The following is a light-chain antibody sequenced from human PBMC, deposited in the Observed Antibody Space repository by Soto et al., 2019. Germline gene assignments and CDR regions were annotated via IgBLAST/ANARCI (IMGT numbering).Light chain of an antibody. CDR1: QTIISSS. Sequence: EIVLTQSPVTLSLSPGKRATISCRASQTIISSSLAWYQQRPGQAPRLLIYGASIRATGVPDRFSGRGSGTDFTLTISRLEPEDFAVYYCQHYGRSDPITFGPGTKVDIK. CDR2: GAS. CDR3: QHYGRSDPIT. J-gene: IGKJ3*01. V-gene: IGKV3-20*01.